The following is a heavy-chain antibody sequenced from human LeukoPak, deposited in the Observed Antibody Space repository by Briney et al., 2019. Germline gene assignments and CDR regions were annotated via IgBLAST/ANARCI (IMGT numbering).Heavy chain of an antibody. CDR1: GASFSAYF. CDR2: VDHTGIT. V-gene: IGHV4-34*01. D-gene: IGHD7-27*01. CDR3: ARRQRIARMSWGDF. J-gene: IGHJ4*02. Sequence: SETLSLTCAVSGASFSAYFWTWIRQPPAGGLEWIGEVDHTGITNYNPSLKSRVTMSVDTTTNQLSLELRSVTAADTAFYFCARRQRIARMSWGDFWAQGTRVTVS.